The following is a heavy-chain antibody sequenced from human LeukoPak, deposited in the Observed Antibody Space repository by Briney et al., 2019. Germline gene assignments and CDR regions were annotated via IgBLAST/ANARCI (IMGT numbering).Heavy chain of an antibody. V-gene: IGHV1-2*06. CDR2: INPNSGGT. CDR3: ARGGNTYYYDSSPGY. D-gene: IGHD3-22*01. CDR1: GYTFTGYY. Sequence: GASVKVSCKASGYTFTGYYMHWVRQAPGQGLEWMGRINPNSGGTNYAQKFQGRVTMTRDTSICTAYMEPSRLRSDDTAVYYCARGGNTYYYDSSPGYWGQGTLVTVSS. J-gene: IGHJ4*02.